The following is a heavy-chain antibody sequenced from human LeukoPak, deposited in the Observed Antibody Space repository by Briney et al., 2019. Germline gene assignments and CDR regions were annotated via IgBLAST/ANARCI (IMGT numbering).Heavy chain of an antibody. CDR3: AKVATVTTQFDY. V-gene: IGHV3-30*18. J-gene: IGHJ4*02. D-gene: IGHD4-17*01. CDR2: ISYDGSNK. Sequence: PGGSLRLSCAASGFTFSSYGMHWVRQAPGKGLEWVAVISYDGSNKYYADSVKGRFTISRDNSKNTLYLQMNSLRAEDTAVYYCAKVATVTTQFDYWGQGTLSPSPQ. CDR1: GFTFSSYG.